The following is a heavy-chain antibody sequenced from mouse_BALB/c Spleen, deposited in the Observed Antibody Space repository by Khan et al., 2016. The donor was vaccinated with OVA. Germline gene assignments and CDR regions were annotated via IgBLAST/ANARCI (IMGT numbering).Heavy chain of an antibody. Sequence: QVQLKQSGAELVKPGASVKLSCKASGYNFSSYYMYWVKQRPGQGLEWIGEINPNNGGTKFNEKFKSKATLTVDKSSSTAYMQLSSLTSEDSAVYYCTRSGYGTVANWGQGTLVTVSA. J-gene: IGHJ3*01. CDR2: INPNNGGT. CDR3: TRSGYGTVAN. CDR1: GYNFSSYY. D-gene: IGHD2-1*01. V-gene: IGHV1S81*02.